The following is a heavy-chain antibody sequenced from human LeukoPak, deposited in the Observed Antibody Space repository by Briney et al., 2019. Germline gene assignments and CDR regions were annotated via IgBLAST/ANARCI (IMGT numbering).Heavy chain of an antibody. CDR3: VRDIRAVRQTLYFDH. Sequence: GGSLRLSCAASGFTFSDYYMSWIRQAPGEGLEWLSFISQSGADIHYADSVRGRFTVSRDNAQNSLYLQMNSLRAEDMAVYYCVRDIRAVRQTLYFDHWGQGTLVTVSS. J-gene: IGHJ4*02. CDR1: GFTFSDYY. V-gene: IGHV3-11*01. CDR2: ISQSGADI. D-gene: IGHD3-3*02.